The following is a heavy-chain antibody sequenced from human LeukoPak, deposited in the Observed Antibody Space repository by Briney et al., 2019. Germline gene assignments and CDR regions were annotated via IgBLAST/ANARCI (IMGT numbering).Heavy chain of an antibody. CDR1: GGSISSYY. V-gene: IGHV4-59*08. Sequence: PSETLSLTCTVSGGSISSYYWSWIRQPPGKGLEWIGCIYYSGSTNYNPSLKSRVTISVDTSKNQFSLKLSSVTAADTAVYYCARHLGGWARDRFGDAFDIWGQGTMVTVSS. CDR3: ARHLGGWARDRFGDAFDI. D-gene: IGHD3-10*01. CDR2: IYYSGST. J-gene: IGHJ3*02.